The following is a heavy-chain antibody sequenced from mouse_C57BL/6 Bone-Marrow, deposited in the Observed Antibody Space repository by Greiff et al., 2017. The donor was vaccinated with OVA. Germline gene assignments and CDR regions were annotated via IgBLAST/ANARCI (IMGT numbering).Heavy chain of an antibody. CDR3: ARAYYSNYFDY. D-gene: IGHD2-5*01. J-gene: IGHJ2*01. Sequence: QVQLKQPGAELVKPGASVKLSCKASGYTFTSYWMHWVKQRPGRGLEWIGRIDPNSGGTKYNEKFKSKATLTVDKPSSTAYMQLSSLTSEDSAVYYCARAYYSNYFDYWGQGTTLTVSS. CDR1: GYTFTSYW. V-gene: IGHV1-72*01. CDR2: IDPNSGGT.